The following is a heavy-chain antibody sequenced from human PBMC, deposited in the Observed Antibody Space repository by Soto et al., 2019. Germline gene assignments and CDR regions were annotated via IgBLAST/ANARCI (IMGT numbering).Heavy chain of an antibody. V-gene: IGHV4-61*01. CDR1: GGSVTSAPYY. J-gene: IGHJ4*02. CDR2: IHYSGTT. D-gene: IGHD3-3*02. Sequence: QVQLQESGPGLVKPSETLSLTCTVSGGSVTSAPYYWNWIRQPPGKGLEWIGYIHYSGTTNYNPSLASRVTLSKDTSKNQFSLKMTSVTAADTAVYYCARSFKGLGWGQGTLATVSS. CDR3: ARSFKGLG.